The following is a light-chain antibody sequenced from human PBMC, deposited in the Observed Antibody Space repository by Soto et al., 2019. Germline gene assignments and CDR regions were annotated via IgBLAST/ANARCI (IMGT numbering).Light chain of an antibody. CDR3: QQSYSTPS. CDR1: RNIDNF. J-gene: IGKJ3*01. Sequence: DIQLTQSPSSLSASLGDRVTVTCRASRNIDNFLNWYQQKPGKAPRLLVYSASRSQRGVPSRFSGGGSGTDFTLTISSLQSEDFGTYYCQQSYSTPSFGPGTKVDFK. V-gene: IGKV1-39*01. CDR2: SAS.